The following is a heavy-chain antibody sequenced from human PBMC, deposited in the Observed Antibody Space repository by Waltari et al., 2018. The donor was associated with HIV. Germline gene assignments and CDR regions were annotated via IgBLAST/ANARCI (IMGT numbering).Heavy chain of an antibody. Sequence: QVQLVQSGAEVKKPGTSVKVSCKASRYTFTGYYMHWVRQAPGQGLEWKGWINPNSGGTKYAQKFQDRVTMTRDTSISTAYMELSRLRSDDTAVYYCARSITMIVVLIAWGYGMDVWGQGTTVTVSS. CDR2: INPNSGGT. D-gene: IGHD3-22*01. CDR3: ARSITMIVVLIAWGYGMDV. J-gene: IGHJ6*02. CDR1: RYTFTGYY. V-gene: IGHV1-2*02.